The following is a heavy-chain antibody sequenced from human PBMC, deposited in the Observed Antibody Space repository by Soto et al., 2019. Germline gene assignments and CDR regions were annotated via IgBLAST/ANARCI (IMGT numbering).Heavy chain of an antibody. V-gene: IGHV1-8*01. D-gene: IGHD6-13*01. Sequence: QVQLAQSGAEVKKPGASVKVSCKASGYTFTSYDINWVRQATGQGLEWMGWMNPNSGNTDYAQKFQGGVTMTRNTSMSTAYMELSSLRSEDTAVYYCARERSAGTGWFDPWGQGTLVTVSS. J-gene: IGHJ5*02. CDR3: ARERSAGTGWFDP. CDR1: GYTFTSYD. CDR2: MNPNSGNT.